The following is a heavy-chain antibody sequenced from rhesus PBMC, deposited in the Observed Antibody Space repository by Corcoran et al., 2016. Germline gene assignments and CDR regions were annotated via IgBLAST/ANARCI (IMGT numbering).Heavy chain of an antibody. CDR3: ASAGWMLYFDY. V-gene: IGHV4-169*02. Sequence: QLQLQESGPGLVKPSETLSVTCAVSGGSISSRYWSWIRQAPGKELEWIGYIYVSGSSTHDKPSLNGRVTLEVDTSKNQLSLKLSSGTASDTAVYYWASAGWMLYFDYWGQGVLVTVSS. D-gene: IGHD2-21*01. J-gene: IGHJ4*01. CDR1: GGSISSRY. CDR2: IYVSGSST.